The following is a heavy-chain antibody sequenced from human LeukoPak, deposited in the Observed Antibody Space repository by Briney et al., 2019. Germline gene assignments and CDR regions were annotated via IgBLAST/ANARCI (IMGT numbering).Heavy chain of an antibody. V-gene: IGHV4-59*01. J-gene: IGHJ1*01. CDR3: ARNSYDSSGYFFELGY. Sequence: PSETLSLTCSVSGGSISSYYWSWIRQPPGKGLEWIGYIYYSGSTNYNPSLKSRVTISLDTSKNQFSLKLNSVTAADTAVYYCARNSYDSSGYFFELGYWGQGTLVTVSS. CDR1: GGSISSYY. D-gene: IGHD3-22*01. CDR2: IYYSGST.